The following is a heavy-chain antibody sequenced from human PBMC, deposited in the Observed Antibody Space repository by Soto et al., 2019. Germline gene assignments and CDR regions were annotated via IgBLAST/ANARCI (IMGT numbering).Heavy chain of an antibody. V-gene: IGHV3-7*03. CDR3: TRDAKYRVSSVYYDVFAV. Sequence: DVQLMQSGGGLVQPGGSLRLSCAASGFTFGNYWMTWVRQAPGNGLDWVANIRKDGSVEHYMDSVKCRFSVSRANAKELLYLPMSRLRSEDTAVLYCTRDAKYRVSSVYYDVFAVWCQGTMVTVSS. J-gene: IGHJ3*01. D-gene: IGHD3-22*01. CDR2: IRKDGSVE. CDR1: GFTFGNYW.